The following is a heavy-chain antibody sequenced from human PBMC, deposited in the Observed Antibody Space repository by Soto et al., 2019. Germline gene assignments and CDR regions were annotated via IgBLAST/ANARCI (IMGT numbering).Heavy chain of an antibody. CDR1: GYTFTNND. CDR2: MNPGSGDT. V-gene: IGHV1-8*01. CDR3: ARMASFGSLNWFDP. Sequence: ASVKVSCKASGYTFTNNDVTWVREATGQGLEWMGWMNPGSGDTGYAQKFQGRVTMTRNISIATAYMELSSLRSEDTAIYYCARMASFGSLNWFDPWGQGTLVTVSS. J-gene: IGHJ5*02. D-gene: IGHD5-18*01.